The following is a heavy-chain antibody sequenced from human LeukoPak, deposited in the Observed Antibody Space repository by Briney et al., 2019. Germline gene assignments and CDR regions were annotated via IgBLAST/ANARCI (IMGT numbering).Heavy chain of an antibody. Sequence: PGGSLRLSCEASGFTFSSYWMTWVRQAPGKGLEWVANIKQDGSDKYYVDSLKGRVTVSRDNAKKLLYLQINSLRVGDTAVYFCARVGAATFYWYYMDVWGKGTTVTVSS. CDR2: IKQDGSDK. CDR3: ARVGAATFYWYYMDV. CDR1: GFTFSSYW. J-gene: IGHJ6*03. D-gene: IGHD2-15*01. V-gene: IGHV3-7*01.